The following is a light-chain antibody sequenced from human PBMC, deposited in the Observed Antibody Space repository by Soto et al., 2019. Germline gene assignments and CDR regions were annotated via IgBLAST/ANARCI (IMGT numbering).Light chain of an antibody. V-gene: IGKV3-20*01. CDR3: QQLGSSPGFT. CDR1: QSINSRY. Sequence: EIVLTQSPGTLSLSPGERATLSCRASQSINSRYLAWYQQKPGQAPRLLIYGASSRATGIPDRFSGSGSGTDVTLPISRLEAEDYAVYYCQQLGSSPGFTFGPGTKVDIK. CDR2: GAS. J-gene: IGKJ3*01.